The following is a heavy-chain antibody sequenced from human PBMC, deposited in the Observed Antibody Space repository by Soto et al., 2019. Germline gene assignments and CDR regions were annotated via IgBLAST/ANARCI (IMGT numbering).Heavy chain of an antibody. J-gene: IGHJ4*02. CDR3: ARAVAGMVHFDY. CDR2: IYFSGTT. Sequence: QVQLQESGPGLVKPSETLSLTCTVSGASINSYYWGWIRQPPGKGLEWIGNIYFSGTTNYNPSLMSRLTISLDTSKNQFSLKLSSVTAADTAVYYCARAVAGMVHFDYWGQGTLVTVSS. V-gene: IGHV4-59*01. CDR1: GASINSYY. D-gene: IGHD6-19*01.